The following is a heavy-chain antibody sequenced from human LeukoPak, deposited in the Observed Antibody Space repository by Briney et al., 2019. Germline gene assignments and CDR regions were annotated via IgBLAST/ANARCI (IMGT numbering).Heavy chain of an antibody. Sequence: GASVKVSCKVSGYTLTELSMHWVRQAPGEGLEWMGGFDPEDGETIYAQKFQGRVTMTEDTSTDTAYMELSSLRSEDTAVYYCATESGSYYKVAFDIWGQGTMVTVSS. CDR1: GYTLTELS. V-gene: IGHV1-24*01. D-gene: IGHD1-26*01. CDR2: FDPEDGET. CDR3: ATESGSYYKVAFDI. J-gene: IGHJ3*02.